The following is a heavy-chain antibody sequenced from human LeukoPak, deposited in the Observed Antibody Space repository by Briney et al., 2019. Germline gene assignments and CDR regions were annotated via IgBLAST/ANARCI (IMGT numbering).Heavy chain of an antibody. Sequence: PSQTLSLTCTVSGGSVSSGDYYWSWIRQPPGKGLEWIGYIYYSGSTYYNPSLKSRVNISVDTSKNQFSLKLSSVTAADTAVYYCARGLGGRNTIFGVVHDYWGQGTLVTVSS. CDR3: ARGLGGRNTIFGVVHDY. J-gene: IGHJ4*02. CDR2: IYYSGST. V-gene: IGHV4-30-4*08. CDR1: GGSVSSGDYY. D-gene: IGHD3-3*01.